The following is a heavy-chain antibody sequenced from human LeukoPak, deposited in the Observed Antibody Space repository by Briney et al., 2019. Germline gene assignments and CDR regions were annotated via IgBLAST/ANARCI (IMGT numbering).Heavy chain of an antibody. CDR1: GYTFTGYY. Sequence: ASVKVSCKASGYTFTGYYTHWVRQAPGQGLEWMGWINPNSGGTNYAQKFQGRVTMTRDTSISTTYMELSGLRSDDTAVYYCARVTTYSSSWFGDFDSWGQGTLVTVSS. D-gene: IGHD6-13*01. J-gene: IGHJ4*02. CDR2: INPNSGGT. CDR3: ARVTTYSSSWFGDFDS. V-gene: IGHV1-2*02.